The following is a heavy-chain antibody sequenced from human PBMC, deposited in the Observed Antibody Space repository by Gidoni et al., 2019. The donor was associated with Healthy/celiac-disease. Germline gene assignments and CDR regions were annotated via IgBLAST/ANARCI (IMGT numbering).Heavy chain of an antibody. D-gene: IGHD2-21*02. V-gene: IGHV1-46*01. CDR3: ARGGLGWLLAHDAFDI. CDR1: GYTFTSYY. CDR2: INPSGGST. J-gene: IGHJ3*02. Sequence: QVQLVQSGAEVKKPGASVKVSCKASGYTFTSYYMHWVRQAPGQGLEWMGIINPSGGSTSYAQKFQGRVTMTRDTSTSTVYMELSSLRSEDTAVYYCARGGLGWLLAHDAFDIWGQGTMVTVSS.